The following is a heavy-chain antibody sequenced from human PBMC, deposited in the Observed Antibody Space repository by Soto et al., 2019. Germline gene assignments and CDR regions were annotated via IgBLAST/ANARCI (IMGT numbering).Heavy chain of an antibody. J-gene: IGHJ4*02. CDR2: IWYDGSNK. D-gene: IGHD6-19*01. V-gene: IGHV3-33*01. Sequence: GGSLRLSCAASGFTFSSYGMHWVRQAPGKGLEWVAVIWYDGSNKYYADSVKGRFTISRDNSKNTLYLQMNSLRAEDTTVYYCARAGYSSGWYGRLDYWGQGTLVTVSS. CDR3: ARAGYSSGWYGRLDY. CDR1: GFTFSSYG.